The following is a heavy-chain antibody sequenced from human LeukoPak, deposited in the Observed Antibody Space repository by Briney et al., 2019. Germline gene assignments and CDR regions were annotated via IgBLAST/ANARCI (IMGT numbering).Heavy chain of an antibody. CDR3: ARDPLSSSSFDL. V-gene: IGHV3-21*01. CDR1: GFSFTFYS. J-gene: IGHJ4*02. Sequence: GGSLRLSCAASGFSFTFYSMNWVRQAPGKGLEWVSSISSSSSYIYYADSVKGRFTISRDNAKNSLYLQMNSLRAEDTAVYYCARDPLSSSSFDLWGQGTLVTVSS. D-gene: IGHD6-13*01. CDR2: ISSSSSYI.